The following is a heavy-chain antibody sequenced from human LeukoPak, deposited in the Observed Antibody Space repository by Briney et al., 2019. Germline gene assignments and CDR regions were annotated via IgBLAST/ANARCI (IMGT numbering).Heavy chain of an antibody. J-gene: IGHJ4*02. V-gene: IGHV3-48*03. Sequence: GGSLRLSCAASGFTFSSYAMSWVRQTPGRGLEWVSHFSSGGNTEYYADSVRGRFSMSRDNAKNSLYLEMNSLRAEDTAVYYCARDTVNGPFVISLDYWGQGALVTVSS. CDR2: FSSGGNTE. CDR1: GFTFSSYA. D-gene: IGHD2-8*01. CDR3: ARDTVNGPFVISLDY.